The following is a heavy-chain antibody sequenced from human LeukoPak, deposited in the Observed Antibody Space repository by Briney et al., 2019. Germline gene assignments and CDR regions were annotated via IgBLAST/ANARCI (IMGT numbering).Heavy chain of an antibody. V-gene: IGHV4-59*12. Sequence: SETLSLTCTVSGDSISSYYWSWIRQPPGKGLEWIGYIYYTGSTNYNPTLKSRVTISVDTSKNQFSLKLTSVTAADTAVYYCARDATMFRGVSSHFDCWGQGTLVTVSS. CDR1: GDSISSYY. J-gene: IGHJ4*02. CDR3: ARDATMFRGVSSHFDC. D-gene: IGHD3-10*01. CDR2: IYYTGST.